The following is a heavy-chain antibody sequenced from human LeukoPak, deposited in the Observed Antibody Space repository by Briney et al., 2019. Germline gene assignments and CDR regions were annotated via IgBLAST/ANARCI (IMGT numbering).Heavy chain of an antibody. D-gene: IGHD3-10*01. V-gene: IGHV1-2*02. J-gene: IGHJ6*02. CDR2: INPNSGGT. Sequence: SVKVSCKASGYTFTGYYMHWVRQAPGQGLEWMGWINPNSGGTNYAQKFQGRVTMTRDTSISTAYMELSRLRSDDTAVYYCARLWFGEPWVDVWGQGTTVTVSS. CDR3: ARLWFGEPWVDV. CDR1: GYTFTGYY.